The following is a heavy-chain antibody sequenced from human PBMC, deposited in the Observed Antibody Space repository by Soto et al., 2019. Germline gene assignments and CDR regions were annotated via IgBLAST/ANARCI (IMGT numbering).Heavy chain of an antibody. Sequence: GGSMRLSCAASGFTFSSYAMHWVRQAPGKGLEWVAVISYDGSNKYYADSVKGRFTISRDNSKNTLYLQMNSLRAEDTAVYYCARSSIAAKYYYYYYGMDVWGQGTTVTGSS. J-gene: IGHJ6*02. CDR3: ARSSIAAKYYYYYYGMDV. D-gene: IGHD6-6*01. V-gene: IGHV3-30-3*01. CDR1: GFTFSSYA. CDR2: ISYDGSNK.